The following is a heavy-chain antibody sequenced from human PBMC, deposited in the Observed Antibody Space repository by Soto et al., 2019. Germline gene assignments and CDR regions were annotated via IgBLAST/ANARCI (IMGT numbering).Heavy chain of an antibody. V-gene: IGHV3-30*18. CDR1: GFTFSSYG. CDR2: ISYDGSNK. CDR3: AKDRTFGPPLVRFDS. D-gene: IGHD6-6*01. Sequence: LRLSCAASGFTFSSYGMHWVRQAPGKGLEWVAVISYDGSNKYYADSVKGRFTIPRDNSKSTLHLQMNSLRVEDTAVYYCAKDRTFGPPLVRFDSWGQGTLVTVSS. J-gene: IGHJ4*02.